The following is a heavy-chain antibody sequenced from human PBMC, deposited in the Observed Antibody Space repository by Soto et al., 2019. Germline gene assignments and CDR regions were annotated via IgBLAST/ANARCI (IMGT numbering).Heavy chain of an antibody. V-gene: IGHV1-69*06. J-gene: IGHJ6*02. CDR2: IIPIFGTA. CDR3: ARAVCSLTGYPLYYYGMDV. D-gene: IGHD3-9*01. Sequence: GASVKVSCKASGGTFSSYAISWVRQAPGQGLEWMGGIIPIFGTANYAQKFQGRVTITADKSTSTAYMELSSLRSEDTAVYYCARAVCSLTGYPLYYYGMDVWGQGTTVTVSS. CDR1: GGTFSSYA.